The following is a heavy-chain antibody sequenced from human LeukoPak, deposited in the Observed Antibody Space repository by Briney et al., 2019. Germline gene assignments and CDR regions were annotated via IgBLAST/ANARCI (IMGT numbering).Heavy chain of an antibody. D-gene: IGHD6-13*01. J-gene: IGHJ4*02. Sequence: PSETLSLTCTVSGGSINTYFWSWIRQPPGKGLEWIGYIYYSGSTNYNPSLKSRVTISVDTSKNQFSLKLSSVTAADTAVYYCARSYSSPGYFDYWGQGTLVTVSS. V-gene: IGHV4-59*01. CDR1: GGSINTYF. CDR3: ARSYSSPGYFDY. CDR2: IYYSGST.